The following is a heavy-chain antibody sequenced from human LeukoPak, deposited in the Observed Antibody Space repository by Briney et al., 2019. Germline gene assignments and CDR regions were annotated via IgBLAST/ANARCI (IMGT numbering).Heavy chain of an antibody. CDR2: IYTSGST. J-gene: IGHJ6*03. CDR1: GGSISSGSYY. V-gene: IGHV4-61*02. D-gene: IGHD1-26*01. CDR3: ARSPTPGGSYLLGSYYYMDV. Sequence: SETLSLTCTVSGGSISSGSYYWSWIRQPAGKGLEWIGRIYTSGSTNYNPSLKSRVTMSVDTSKNQFSLRLSSVTAADTAVYYCARSPTPGGSYLLGSYYYMDVWGKGTTVTVSS.